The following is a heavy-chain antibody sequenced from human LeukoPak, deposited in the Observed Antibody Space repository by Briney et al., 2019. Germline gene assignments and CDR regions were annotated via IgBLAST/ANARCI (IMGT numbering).Heavy chain of an antibody. V-gene: IGHV3-11*01. D-gene: IGHD1-26*01. J-gene: IGHJ4*02. CDR3: AREHTSGTYYIVF. CDR2: ISNSGSTI. Sequence: GGSLRLSCAASGFTFSDYYMTWMRQAPGKGLEWVSYISNSGSTIYYADSVKGRFTISRDNGKSSLYLQMNSLRAEDTAVYYCAREHTSGTYYIVFWRQGTLVTLSS. CDR1: GFTFSDYY.